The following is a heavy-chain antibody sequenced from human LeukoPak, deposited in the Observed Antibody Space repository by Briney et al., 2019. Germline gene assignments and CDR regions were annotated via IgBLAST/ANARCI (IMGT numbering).Heavy chain of an antibody. CDR2: IYYSGST. Sequence: SETLSLTCTVSGGSISSYYWSWIRQPPGKGLEWIGYIYYSGSTNYNPSLKSRVTISVDTSKNQFSLKLSSVTAADTAVYYCARTPITIFGVVDYYYYMDVWAKGPRSPSP. CDR3: ARTPITIFGVVDYYYYMDV. D-gene: IGHD3-3*01. V-gene: IGHV4-59*01. CDR1: GGSISSYY. J-gene: IGHJ6*03.